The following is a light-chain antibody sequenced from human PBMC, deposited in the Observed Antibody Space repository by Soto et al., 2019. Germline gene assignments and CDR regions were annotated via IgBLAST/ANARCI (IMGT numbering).Light chain of an antibody. V-gene: IGKV3-15*01. CDR2: GAS. J-gene: IGKJ5*01. CDR3: QQCGSSST. Sequence: PGERATLSCRASQSVSSNLAWYQQKPGQAPRLLIYGASTRATGIPARFSGSGSGTEFTLTISRLEPEDFAVYYCQQCGSSSTFGQGTRLEIK. CDR1: QSVSSN.